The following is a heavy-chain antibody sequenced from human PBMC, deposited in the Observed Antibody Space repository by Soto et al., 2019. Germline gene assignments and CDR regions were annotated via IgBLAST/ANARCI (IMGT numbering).Heavy chain of an antibody. CDR3: ATYTVIVGATRTPFDY. CDR2: IWYDGSNK. Sequence: RRLSCAASGFTFSSYGMHWVRQAPGKGLEWVAVIWYDGSNKYYADSVKGRFTISRDNSKNTLYLQMNSLRAEDTAVYYCATYTVIVGATRTPFDYWFQGTLVTVSS. J-gene: IGHJ4*02. D-gene: IGHD1-26*01. CDR1: GFTFSSYG. V-gene: IGHV3-33*01.